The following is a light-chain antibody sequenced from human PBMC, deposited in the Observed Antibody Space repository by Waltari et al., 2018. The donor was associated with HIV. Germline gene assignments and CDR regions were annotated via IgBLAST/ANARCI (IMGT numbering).Light chain of an antibody. CDR1: TSDIGIFAS. J-gene: IGLJ2*01. CDR2: GVY. CDR3: CSYTAIHTLI. V-gene: IGLV2-14*01. Sequence: QSALTQPASVSGSPGQSITISCAGTTSDIGIFASVSCSQQHPVRAPPLMIFGVYSRPSGVSSRFSGSKSGNTASLTISGLQAEDEANYYCCSYTAIHTLIFGGETKLTVL.